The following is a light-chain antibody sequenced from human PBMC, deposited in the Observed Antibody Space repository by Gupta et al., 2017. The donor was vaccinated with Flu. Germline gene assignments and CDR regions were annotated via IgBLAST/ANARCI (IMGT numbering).Light chain of an antibody. CDR3: SSYTSSSTVV. CDR1: SSDVGGYNY. Sequence: QSALTQPASVSGSPGQSITISCPGTSSDVGGYNYVSWYQQHPGKAPKLMIYEVSNRPSGVSNRFSGSKSGNTASLTISGLQAEDEADYYCSSYTSSSTVVFGGGTKLTAL. CDR2: EVS. V-gene: IGLV2-14*01. J-gene: IGLJ2*01.